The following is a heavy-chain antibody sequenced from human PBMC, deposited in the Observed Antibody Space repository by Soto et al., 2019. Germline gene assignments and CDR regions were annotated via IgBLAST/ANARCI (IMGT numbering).Heavy chain of an antibody. CDR3: ARAPAMRANWFDP. J-gene: IGHJ5*02. V-gene: IGHV4-38-2*01. D-gene: IGHD5-18*01. CDR1: GYSISSGYY. CDR2: IYHSGST. Sequence: SETLSLTCAVPGYSISSGYYWGWIRQPPGKGLEWIGSIYHSGSTYYNPSLKSRVTISVDTSKNQFSLKLSSVTAADTAVYYCARAPAMRANWFDPWGQGTLVTVSS.